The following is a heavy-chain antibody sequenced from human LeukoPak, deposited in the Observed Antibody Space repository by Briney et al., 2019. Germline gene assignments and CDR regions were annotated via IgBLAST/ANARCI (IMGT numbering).Heavy chain of an antibody. CDR3: ASWDSGSSDY. J-gene: IGHJ4*02. D-gene: IGHD1-26*01. Sequence: GGSMRLSCTVSGFTFSSYAMHWVRQAPGKGLEWVAVISYDGSNKYYADSVKGRFTISRDNSKNTLYLQMNSLRAEDTAVYYCASWDSGSSDYWGQGTLVTVSS. V-gene: IGHV3-30*01. CDR2: ISYDGSNK. CDR1: GFTFSSYA.